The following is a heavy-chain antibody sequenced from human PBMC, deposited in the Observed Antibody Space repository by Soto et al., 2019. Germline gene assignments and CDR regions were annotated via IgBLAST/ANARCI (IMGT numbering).Heavy chain of an antibody. D-gene: IGHD2-15*01. V-gene: IGHV4-59*03. Sequence: RSLTCTVSGGSISGFYWTWLRQPPGKGLQWIGYVHYAGSPTYNPSLKQRLNISVDTSGNQFSLKLASVTPAETAGYCCARRIDGVSDYWGQGTLFTVAS. CDR3: ARRIDGVSDY. CDR1: GGSISGFY. J-gene: IGHJ4*02. CDR2: VHYAGSP.